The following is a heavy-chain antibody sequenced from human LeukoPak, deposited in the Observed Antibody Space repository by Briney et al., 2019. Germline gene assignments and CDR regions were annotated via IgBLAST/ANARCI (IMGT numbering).Heavy chain of an antibody. CDR2: INPDGGNT. V-gene: IGHV1-46*01. Sequence: ASVKVSCKASGYTFTNSYIHWVRQAPGQVLEWMGLINPDGGNTNYAQNFQGRVTLTRDTSTSTVYMELSSLRAEDTAIYYCARIRDGYNDAYDIWGQGTVVTVPS. CDR1: GYTFTNSY. J-gene: IGHJ3*02. CDR3: ARIRDGYNDAYDI. D-gene: IGHD5-24*01.